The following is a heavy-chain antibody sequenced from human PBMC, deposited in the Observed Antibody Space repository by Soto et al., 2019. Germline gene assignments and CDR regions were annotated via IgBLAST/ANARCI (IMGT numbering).Heavy chain of an antibody. Sequence: SVKISCKTSVYSFSNYGITLVRQAPGQPLEWLGWISLYSDGTNYSQKFKGRVSMTTDTSTTTAYMELRSLRSDDTAVYYWARVVPGAEAWFGPWGQGTLVTVPS. CDR2: ISLYSDGT. CDR1: VYSFSNYG. D-gene: IGHD2-2*01. V-gene: IGHV1-18*01. CDR3: ARVVPGAEAWFGP. J-gene: IGHJ5*02.